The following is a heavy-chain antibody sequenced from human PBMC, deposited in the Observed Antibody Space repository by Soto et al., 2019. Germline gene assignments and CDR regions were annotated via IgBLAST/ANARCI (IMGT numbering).Heavy chain of an antibody. V-gene: IGHV3-48*02. CDR1: GFTFSSYS. CDR2: ISSSSTI. J-gene: IGHJ6*02. D-gene: IGHD6-19*01. CDR3: ARDRGGWYYYYYGMDV. Sequence: GGSLRLSCAASGFTFSSYSMNWVRQAPGKGLEWVSYISSSSTIYYADSVKGRFTISRDNAKNSLYLQMNSLRDEDTAVYYCARDRGGWYYYYYGMDVWGQGTTVTVSS.